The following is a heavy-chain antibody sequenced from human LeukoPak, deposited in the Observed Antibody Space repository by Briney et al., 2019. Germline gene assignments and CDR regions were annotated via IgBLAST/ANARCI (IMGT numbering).Heavy chain of an antibody. CDR1: GFTFSSYG. CDR2: ISYDGSNK. Sequence: GGSLRLSCAASGFTFSSYGMHWVRQAPGKGLEWVAVISYDGSNKYYADSVKGRFTISRDNSKNTLYLQMNSLRAEDTAVYYCAKGGSSPPYFDYWGQGTLVTVSS. J-gene: IGHJ4*02. V-gene: IGHV3-30*18. D-gene: IGHD6-19*01. CDR3: AKGGSSPPYFDY.